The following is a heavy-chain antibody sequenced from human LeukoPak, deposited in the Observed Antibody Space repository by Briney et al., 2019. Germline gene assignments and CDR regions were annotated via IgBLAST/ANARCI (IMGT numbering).Heavy chain of an antibody. CDR1: GGSISSSPYY. CDR2: IYYSGTT. CDR3: AKGAGGFSYYNWFDP. D-gene: IGHD5-18*01. Sequence: SEALSLTCTVSGGSISSSPYYWGWLRQPPGKGLEWIGSIYYSGTTHYNPSLESRVTISVDTSKNQFSLKLASVTAADTAIYYCAKGAGGFSYYNWFDPWGQGTLVTVSS. J-gene: IGHJ5*02. V-gene: IGHV4-39*07.